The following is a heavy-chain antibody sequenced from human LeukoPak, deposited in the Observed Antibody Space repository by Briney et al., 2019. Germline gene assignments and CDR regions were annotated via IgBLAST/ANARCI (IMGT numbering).Heavy chain of an antibody. CDR1: GGSFSGYY. CDR3: AKGVGATPPFDS. J-gene: IGHJ4*02. Sequence: SETLSLTCAVYGGSFSGYYWSWIRQPPGKGLEWIGEINHSGSTNYNPSLKSRVTISVDTSKNQFSLKLSSVTAADTAVYYCAKGVGATPPFDSWGQGTLVTVSS. CDR2: INHSGST. D-gene: IGHD1-26*01. V-gene: IGHV4-34*01.